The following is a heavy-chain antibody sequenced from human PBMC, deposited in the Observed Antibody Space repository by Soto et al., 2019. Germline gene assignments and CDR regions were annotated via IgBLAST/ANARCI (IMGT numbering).Heavy chain of an antibody. CDR1: GYTFTSYD. Sequence: ASVKVSCKASGYTFTSYDISWVRQATGQGREWKGWMNPNNGNTDYAPKFQGRVTMTMNTSIGTAYMELSSLRSEDTAVYYCARSPRNYYALGSYSYFRHWGQGTLVTVSS. J-gene: IGHJ1*01. V-gene: IGHV1-8*01. D-gene: IGHD3-10*01. CDR2: MNPNNGNT. CDR3: ARSPRNYYALGSYSYFRH.